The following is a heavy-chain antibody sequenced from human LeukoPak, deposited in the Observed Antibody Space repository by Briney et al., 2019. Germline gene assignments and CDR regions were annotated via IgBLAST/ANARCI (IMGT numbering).Heavy chain of an antibody. V-gene: IGHV3-7*03. D-gene: IGHD2-21*01. Sequence: GGSLRLSCAASGFTFSSYAMHWVRQAPGKGLEWVANIKQDGSEKYYVDSVKGRFTISRDNAKNSLYLQMNSLRVEDTAVYYCARLGLPDYWGQGTLVTVSS. CDR3: ARLGLPDY. J-gene: IGHJ4*02. CDR2: IKQDGSEK. CDR1: GFTFSSYA.